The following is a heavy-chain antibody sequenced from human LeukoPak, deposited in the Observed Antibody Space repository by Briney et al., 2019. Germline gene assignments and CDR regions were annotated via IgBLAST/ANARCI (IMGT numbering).Heavy chain of an antibody. CDR1: GYSFTSYW. CDR2: IYPGDSNT. D-gene: IGHD3-10*01. J-gene: IGHJ4*02. CDR3: ARTYGSGEGDFDY. Sequence: GESLKISCEGSGYSFTSYWIGWVRQMPGKGLEWMGIIYPGDSNTIYSPSFQGRVTISADKSISAAYLQWSSLKASDTAIYFCARTYGSGEGDFDYWGQGTLVTVSS. V-gene: IGHV5-51*01.